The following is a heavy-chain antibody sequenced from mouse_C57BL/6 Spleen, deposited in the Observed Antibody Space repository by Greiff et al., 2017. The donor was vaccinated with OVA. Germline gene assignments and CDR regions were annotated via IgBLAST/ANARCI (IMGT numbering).Heavy chain of an antibody. J-gene: IGHJ2*01. V-gene: IGHV1-39*01. CDR2: INPNYGTT. CDR3: ARSPLYDYDGGGYFDY. D-gene: IGHD2-4*01. Sequence: QLVESGPELVKPGASVKISCKASGYSFTDYNMNWVKQSNGKSLEWIGVINPNYGTTSYNQKFKGKATLTVDQSSSTAYMQLNSLTSEDSAVYYCARSPLYDYDGGGYFDYWGQGTTLTVSS. CDR1: GYSFTDYN.